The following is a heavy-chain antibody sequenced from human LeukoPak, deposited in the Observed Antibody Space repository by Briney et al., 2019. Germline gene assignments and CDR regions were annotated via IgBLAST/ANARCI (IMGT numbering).Heavy chain of an antibody. J-gene: IGHJ6*02. Sequence: ASVKVSCKASGYTFTGYYMHWVRQAPGQGLEWMGWINPNSGGTNYAQKFQGRVTMTRNTSISTAYMELSSLRSEDTAVYYCARAIHYYDSSGYYYVWGQGTTVTVSS. V-gene: IGHV1-2*02. CDR1: GYTFTGYY. CDR3: ARAIHYYDSSGYYYV. D-gene: IGHD3-22*01. CDR2: INPNSGGT.